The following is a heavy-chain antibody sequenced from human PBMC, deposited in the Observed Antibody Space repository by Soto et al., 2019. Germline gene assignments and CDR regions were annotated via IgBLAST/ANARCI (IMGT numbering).Heavy chain of an antibody. CDR1: GFTFSSYA. D-gene: IGHD1-26*01. V-gene: IGHV3-23*01. J-gene: IGHJ6*02. Sequence: PGGSLRLSCAASGFTFSSYAMSWVRQAPGKGLEWVSAISGSGGSTYYADSVKGRFTISRDNSKNTLYLQMNSLRAEDTAVYYCAKLGRDDYYYYGRDVWGQGTTVTVSS. CDR3: AKLGRDDYYYYGRDV. CDR2: ISGSGGST.